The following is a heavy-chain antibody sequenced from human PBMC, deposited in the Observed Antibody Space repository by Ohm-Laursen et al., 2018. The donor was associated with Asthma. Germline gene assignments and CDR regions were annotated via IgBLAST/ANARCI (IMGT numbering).Heavy chain of an antibody. J-gene: IGHJ3*02. Sequence: SLRLSCTASGFTFSSYWMSWVRQAPGKGLEWVANIKQDGSEKYYVDSVKGRFTISRDNAKNSLYLQMNSLRAEDTAVYYCARLGATGAYGAFDIWGQGTMVTVSS. CDR1: GFTFSSYW. CDR3: ARLGATGAYGAFDI. V-gene: IGHV3-7*02. CDR2: IKQDGSEK. D-gene: IGHD1-26*01.